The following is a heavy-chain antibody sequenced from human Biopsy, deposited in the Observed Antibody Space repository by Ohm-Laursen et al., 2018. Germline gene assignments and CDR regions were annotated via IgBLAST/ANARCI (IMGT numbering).Heavy chain of an antibody. V-gene: IGHV1-69*06. Sequence: SVKVSCKASGGTFTNYAISWVRQAPGQGLEWVGGIIPLFNTANYAQKFQGRVTITADKSTTTAYMELSSLRSEDTAVYYCVREPKTGTAEAWYFDLWGRGSPVTVPS. CDR3: VREPKTGTAEAWYFDL. J-gene: IGHJ2*01. D-gene: IGHD3-9*01. CDR1: GGTFTNYA. CDR2: IIPLFNTA.